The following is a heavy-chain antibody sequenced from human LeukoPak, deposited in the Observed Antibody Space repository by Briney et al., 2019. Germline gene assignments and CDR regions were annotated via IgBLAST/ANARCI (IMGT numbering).Heavy chain of an antibody. J-gene: IGHJ4*02. CDR3: ARLSARDGYNNSFDY. D-gene: IGHD5-24*01. Sequence: SETLSLTCTVSGGSISSDNYYWSWIRQPAGKGLEWIGRIYTSGSTSYNPSLKSRVTISLDTSRNQFSLKLSSVTAADTAVYYGARLSARDGYNNSFDYWGQGTLVTVSS. V-gene: IGHV4-61*02. CDR1: GGSISSDNYY. CDR2: IYTSGST.